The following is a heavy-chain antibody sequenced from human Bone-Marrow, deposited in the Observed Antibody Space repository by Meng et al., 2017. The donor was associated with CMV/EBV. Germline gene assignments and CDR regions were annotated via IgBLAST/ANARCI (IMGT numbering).Heavy chain of an antibody. CDR2: IHYSGNT. CDR1: GVSITTNSYY. V-gene: IGHV4-39*01. Sequence: GSLRLSCTVSGVSITTNSYYWGWVRRPPGTGLEWIGNIHYSGNTNYKPSLESRVTIFVDTSKSQFSLKLSSVTAADTAVYYCARLAGCSSTSCYYGMDVWGQGTTVTVSS. CDR3: ARLAGCSSTSCYYGMDV. D-gene: IGHD2-2*01. J-gene: IGHJ6*02.